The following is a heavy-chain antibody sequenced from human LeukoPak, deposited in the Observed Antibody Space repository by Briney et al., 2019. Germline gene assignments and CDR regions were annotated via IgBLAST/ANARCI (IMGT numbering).Heavy chain of an antibody. J-gene: IGHJ5*02. V-gene: IGHV4-39*07. CDR3: AIIPKLLNWFDP. Sequence: PSETLSLTCTVSGGSISSSSYYWGWIRQPPGKGLEWIGSIYYSGSTYYNPSLKSRVTISVDTSKNQFSLKLSSVTAADTAVYYCAIIPKLLNWFDPWGQGTLVTVSS. CDR1: GGSISSSSYY. D-gene: IGHD2-15*01. CDR2: IYYSGST.